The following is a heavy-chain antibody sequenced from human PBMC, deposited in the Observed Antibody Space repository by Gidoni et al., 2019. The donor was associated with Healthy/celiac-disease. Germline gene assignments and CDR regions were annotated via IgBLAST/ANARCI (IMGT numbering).Heavy chain of an antibody. D-gene: IGHD2-2*01. J-gene: IGHJ5*02. CDR2: IYYSGST. Sequence: QLQLQESGPGLVKPSETLSLTCTVSGGSISSSSYYWGWIRQPPGKGLEWIGSIYYSGSTYYNPSLKSRVTISVDTSKNQFSLKLSSVTAADTAVYYCAIHIVVVPAAIADVLGWFDPWGQGTLVTVSS. V-gene: IGHV4-39*01. CDR3: AIHIVVVPAAIADVLGWFDP. CDR1: GGSISSSSYY.